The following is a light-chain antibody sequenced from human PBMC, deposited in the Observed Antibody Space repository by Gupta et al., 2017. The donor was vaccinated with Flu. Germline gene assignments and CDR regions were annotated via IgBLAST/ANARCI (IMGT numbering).Light chain of an antibody. Sequence: DAVMTQSPLSLAVTVGQPASISCRSSQSLVHSDGNTYLHWFQQRPGQSPRRLIYKSSNRDSGVPDRFSGSGSGTEYTLEISRVEAEDVGIYYCRHYVNWPRTFGQGTKVEIK. CDR1: QSLVHSDGNTY. V-gene: IGKV2-30*02. CDR3: RHYVNWPRT. J-gene: IGKJ1*01. CDR2: KSS.